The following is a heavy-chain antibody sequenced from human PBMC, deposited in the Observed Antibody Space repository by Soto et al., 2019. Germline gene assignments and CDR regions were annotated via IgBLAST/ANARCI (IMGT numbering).Heavy chain of an antibody. CDR3: ARDGDVNTGFGKDY. CDR1: XXXXSSYG. CDR2: IWHDGGNK. V-gene: IGHV3-33*01. D-gene: IGHD3-16*01. Sequence: QVQLVESGGGVVQPGRSLXLXXXXXXXXXSSYGMHXVRQAPGKGLEWVAFIWHDGGNKFYAESVKGRFTISRDNSKNTLYLQMTSLSAEDTAMYYCARDGDVNTGFGKDYWGQGTLVTVSS. J-gene: IGHJ4*02.